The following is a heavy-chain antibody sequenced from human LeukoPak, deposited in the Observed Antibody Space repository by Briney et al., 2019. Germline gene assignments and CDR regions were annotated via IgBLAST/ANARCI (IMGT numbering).Heavy chain of an antibody. J-gene: IGHJ6*02. CDR3: ARSRSSSWPTHVYSGYYYGMDV. CDR1: GGSISSSTNY. V-gene: IGHV4-61*05. Sequence: SETLSLTCTVSGGSISSSTNYWGWIRQPPGKGLEWIGYIYYSGSTNYNPSLKSRVTISVDTSKNQFSLKLSSVTAADTAVYYCARSRSSSWPTHVYSGYYYGMDVWGQGTTVTVSS. CDR2: IYYSGST. D-gene: IGHD6-13*01.